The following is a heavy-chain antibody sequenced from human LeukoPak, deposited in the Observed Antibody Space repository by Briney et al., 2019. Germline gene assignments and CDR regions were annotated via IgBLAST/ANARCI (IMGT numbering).Heavy chain of an antibody. J-gene: IGHJ5*02. CDR2: INHSGST. V-gene: IGHV4-34*01. Sequence: KPSETLSLTCAVYGGSFSGYYWSWIRQPPGKGLGWIGEINHSGSTNYNPSLKSRVTISVDTSKNQFSLKLSSVTAADTAVYYCARMAILMVYAKGGWFDPWGQGTLVTVSS. CDR3: ARMAILMVYAKGGWFDP. CDR1: GGSFSGYY. D-gene: IGHD2-8*01.